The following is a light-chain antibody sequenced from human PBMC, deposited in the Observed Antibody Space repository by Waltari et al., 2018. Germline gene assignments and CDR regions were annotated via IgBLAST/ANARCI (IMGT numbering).Light chain of an antibody. J-gene: IGKJ1*01. Sequence: IQMTKSPPSLSASIGDTVTITCRASRNIGHYLNWYQQKPGRAPHPLIFGATTLQTGVPSRFSSSGSGTDFTLTITGLQSEDFATYYCQQSYASLWSFGQGTKVDI. V-gene: IGKV1-39*01. CDR3: QQSYASLWS. CDR1: RNIGHY. CDR2: GAT.